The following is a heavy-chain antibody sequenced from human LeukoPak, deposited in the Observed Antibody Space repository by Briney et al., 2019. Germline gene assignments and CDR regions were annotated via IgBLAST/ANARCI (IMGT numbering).Heavy chain of an antibody. CDR3: ARGLYSSSWYGKGYYYYYGMDV. Sequence: PGGSLRLSCAASGFTFSSYAMHWVRQAPGKGLEWVAVISYDGSNKYYADSVKGRFTIPRDNSKNTLYLQMNSLRAEDTAVYYCARGLYSSSWYGKGYYYYYGMDVWGQGTTVTVSS. D-gene: IGHD6-13*01. V-gene: IGHV3-30-3*01. CDR2: ISYDGSNK. J-gene: IGHJ6*02. CDR1: GFTFSSYA.